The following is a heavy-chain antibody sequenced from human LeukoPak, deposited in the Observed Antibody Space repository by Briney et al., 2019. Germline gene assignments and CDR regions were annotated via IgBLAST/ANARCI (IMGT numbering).Heavy chain of an antibody. J-gene: IGHJ4*02. Sequence: GGSLRLSCAASGFTFSSYSMNWVRQAPGKGLEWVSLITGSSSYIYYADSVKGRFTISRDNAKNSLYLQMNSLRAEDTAVYYCARGGSYDSVPDYWGQGTLVTVSS. CDR2: ITGSSSYI. CDR1: GFTFSSYS. D-gene: IGHD3-16*01. V-gene: IGHV3-21*01. CDR3: ARGGSYDSVPDY.